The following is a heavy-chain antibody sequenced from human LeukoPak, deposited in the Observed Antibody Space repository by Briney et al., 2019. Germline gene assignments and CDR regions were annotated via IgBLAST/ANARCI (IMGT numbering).Heavy chain of an antibody. J-gene: IGHJ4*02. Sequence: SETLSLTCTVSGGSISSNNYYWGWIRQPPGKGLEWIGHIYYSGSTDYNPSLKSRVTMSVDTSKNQFSLKLRSVTAADTAVYYCASHLVVAATPFDYWGQGTLVTVSS. CDR1: GGSISSNNYY. CDR2: IYYSGST. V-gene: IGHV4-39*01. D-gene: IGHD2-15*01. CDR3: ASHLVVAATPFDY.